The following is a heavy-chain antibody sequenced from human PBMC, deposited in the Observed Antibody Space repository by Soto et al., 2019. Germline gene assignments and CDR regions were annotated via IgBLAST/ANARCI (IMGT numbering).Heavy chain of an antibody. D-gene: IGHD3-3*01. CDR1: GYTFTSYD. V-gene: IGHV1-8*01. CDR2: MNLNSGNT. CDR3: ARHGVLNYDFWSGYLGPNYYYYGMDV. J-gene: IGHJ6*02. Sequence: GASVKVSCKASGYTFTSYDINWVRQATGQGLEWMGWMNLNSGNTGYAQKFQGRVTMTRNTSISTAYMELSSLRSEDTAVYYCARHGVLNYDFWSGYLGPNYYYYGMDVWGQGTTVTVSS.